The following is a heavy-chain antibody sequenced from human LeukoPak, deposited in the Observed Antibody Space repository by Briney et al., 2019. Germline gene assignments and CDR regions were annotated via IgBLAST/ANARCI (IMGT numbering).Heavy chain of an antibody. D-gene: IGHD6-19*01. V-gene: IGHV4-39*07. CDR2: IYYSGST. J-gene: IGHJ4*02. Sequence: PSETLSLTCTVSGGSISSSSYYWGWIRQPPGKGLEWIGSIYYSGSTYYNPSLKSRVTISVDTSKNQFSLKLSSVTAADTAVYYCARDSRIAVAGYYYFDYWGQGTLVTVSS. CDR1: GGSISSSSYY. CDR3: ARDSRIAVAGYYYFDY.